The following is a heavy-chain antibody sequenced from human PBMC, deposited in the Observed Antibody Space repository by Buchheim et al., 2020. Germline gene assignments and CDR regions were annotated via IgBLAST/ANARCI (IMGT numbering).Heavy chain of an antibody. CDR3: MRVTGANCFDY. J-gene: IGHJ4*02. V-gene: IGHV3-33*01. D-gene: IGHD7-27*01. CDR1: GFTFSSYG. Sequence: QVQLVESGGGVVQPGRSLRLFCAASGFTFSSYGMHWVRQAPGKGLEWVAIIWYDGSNKYYADSVKGRFTISRDDSKNTLSLQMNSLRAEDTAVYYCMRVTGANCFDYWGQGTL. CDR2: IWYDGSNK.